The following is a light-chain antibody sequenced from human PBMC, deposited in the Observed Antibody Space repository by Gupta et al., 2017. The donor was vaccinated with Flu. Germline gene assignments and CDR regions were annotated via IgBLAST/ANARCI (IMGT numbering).Light chain of an antibody. CDR3: QQYSTSPLT. CDR1: QSISSW. V-gene: IGKV1-5*03. Sequence: DIQMTPSPSTLSASVGDRVTITCRASQSISSWLAWYQQKPGKATKILIQKTSNLESGVPSRFTGSGSGTECTLTISSLQPDDFSAYYCQQYSTSPLTFGGGTKVEIE. CDR2: KTS. J-gene: IGKJ4*01.